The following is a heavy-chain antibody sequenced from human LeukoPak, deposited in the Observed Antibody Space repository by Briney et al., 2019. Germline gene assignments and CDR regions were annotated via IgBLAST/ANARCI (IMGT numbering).Heavy chain of an antibody. J-gene: IGHJ6*02. D-gene: IGHD6-19*01. V-gene: IGHV1-69*13. Sequence: ASVKVSCKASGGTFSSYAISWVRQAPGQGLEWMGGIIPIFGTANYAQKFQGRVTITADESTSTAYMELSSPRSEDTAVYYCARDLTQWLVPDYYYYGMDVWGQGTTVTVSS. CDR3: ARDLTQWLVPDYYYYGMDV. CDR2: IIPIFGTA. CDR1: GGTFSSYA.